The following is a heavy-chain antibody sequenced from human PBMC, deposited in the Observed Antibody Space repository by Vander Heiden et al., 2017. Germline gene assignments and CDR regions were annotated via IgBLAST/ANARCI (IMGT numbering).Heavy chain of an antibody. D-gene: IGHD6-13*01. CDR3: AREGGRGSSCYDY. Sequence: QVQLVESGGGVVQPGRSLRLSCAASGFTFSSYAMPWVRQGPGKGLEWVAVISYDGSNKYYADSVKGRFTISRDNSKNPLYLQMNSLRAEDTAVYYCAREGGRGSSCYDYWGHGTLVTVSS. CDR2: ISYDGSNK. J-gene: IGHJ4*01. V-gene: IGHV3-30-3*01. CDR1: GFTFSSYA.